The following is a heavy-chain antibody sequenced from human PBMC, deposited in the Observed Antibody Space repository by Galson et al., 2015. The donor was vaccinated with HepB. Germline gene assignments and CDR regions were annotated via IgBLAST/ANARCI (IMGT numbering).Heavy chain of an antibody. CDR2: IKRDGREK. CDR3: ARGGRSTSYYWEF. J-gene: IGHJ1*01. V-gene: IGHV3-7*01. Sequence: SLRLSCAASRFAFSDYCMTWVRHSPGKGLEWVATIKRDGREKFYADSVEGRFTISRDNARYSLYLQMDNVRGEDTAVYFCARGGRSTSYYWEFWGQGTLVTVSS. D-gene: IGHD2-2*01. CDR1: RFAFSDYC.